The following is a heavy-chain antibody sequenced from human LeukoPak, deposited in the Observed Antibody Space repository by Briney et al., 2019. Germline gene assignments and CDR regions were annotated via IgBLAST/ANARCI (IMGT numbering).Heavy chain of an antibody. CDR1: GFSFSDYY. D-gene: IGHD6-19*01. CDR2: ISGSPIYT. Sequence: PGGSLRLSCAASGFSFSDYYMTWIRQAPGKGLEWVSYISGSPIYTNYADSVKGRFTISRDNAKKSLYLQMNSLRAEDTAVYYCVKGGAVADTKYYFDYWGQGTLVTVSS. J-gene: IGHJ4*02. V-gene: IGHV3-11*06. CDR3: VKGGAVADTKYYFDY.